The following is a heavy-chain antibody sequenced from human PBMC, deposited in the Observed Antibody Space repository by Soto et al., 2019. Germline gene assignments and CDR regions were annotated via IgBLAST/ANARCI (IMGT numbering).Heavy chain of an antibody. V-gene: IGHV1-46*01. Sequence: ASVKVSCKASGYTFTSYYMHWVRQAPGQGLEWMGIINPSGGSTSYAQKFQGRVTMTRDTSTSTVYMELSSLRSEDTAVYYCARDTTVTTRPDYFDYWGQGTLVTVSS. D-gene: IGHD4-4*01. CDR1: GYTFTSYY. CDR3: ARDTTVTTRPDYFDY. J-gene: IGHJ4*02. CDR2: INPSGGST.